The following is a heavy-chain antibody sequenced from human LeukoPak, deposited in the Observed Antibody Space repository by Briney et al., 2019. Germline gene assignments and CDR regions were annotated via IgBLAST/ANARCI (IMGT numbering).Heavy chain of an antibody. D-gene: IGHD3-3*01. V-gene: IGHV1-2*02. CDR1: GYTFTGYY. CDR3: ARDSHADDPGLGW. CDR2: INPNSGGT. J-gene: IGHJ4*02. Sequence: ASVKVSCKASGYTFTGYYMHWVRQAPGQGLEWMGWINPNSGGTNYAQKFQGRVTMTRATSISTAYMELSRLRSDDTAVYYCARDSHADDPGLGWWGQGTLVTVSS.